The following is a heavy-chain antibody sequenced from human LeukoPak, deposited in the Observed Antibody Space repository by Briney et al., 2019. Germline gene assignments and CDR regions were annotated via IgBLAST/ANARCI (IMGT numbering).Heavy chain of an antibody. CDR1: QFTFSRFA. Sequence: GGSLRLSCEASQFTFSRFAMSWIRQAPGGGLGWGSTLSGSGTATYYQVPVKGRFTTSKDNSKDHLYLQMDNLRADDTAVYYCAKHLGSHSFLFYYMDVWGTGTSVIVSS. CDR2: LSGSGTAT. J-gene: IGHJ6*03. CDR3: AKHLGSHSFLFYYMDV. V-gene: IGHV3-23*01. D-gene: IGHD2-21*01.